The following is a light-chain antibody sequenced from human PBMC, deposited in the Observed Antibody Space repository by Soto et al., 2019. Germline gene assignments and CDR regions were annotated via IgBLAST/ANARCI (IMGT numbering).Light chain of an antibody. CDR1: QSVRNW. V-gene: IGKV1-33*01. Sequence: DIQMTQSPSTLFASVGDRVTITCRASQSVRNWLAWYQQKPGKAPKLLIYDASNLETGVPSRFSGSGSGTDFTFTISSLQPEDIATYYCQQYDNLPRTFGQGTKGDIK. J-gene: IGKJ1*01. CDR2: DAS. CDR3: QQYDNLPRT.